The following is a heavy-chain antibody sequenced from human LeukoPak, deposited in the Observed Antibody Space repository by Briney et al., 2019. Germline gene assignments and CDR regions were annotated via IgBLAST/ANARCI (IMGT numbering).Heavy chain of an antibody. CDR2: ISSSSSYT. CDR3: ARVSCSGGSCYYFDC. Sequence: PGGSLRLSCAASRFTFSDYYMSWIRQAPGKGLEWVSYISSSSSYTNYADSVKGRFTISRDNAKNSLYLRMNSLRAEDTAVYYCARVSCSGGSCYYFDCWGQGTLVTVSS. D-gene: IGHD2-15*01. V-gene: IGHV3-11*06. J-gene: IGHJ4*02. CDR1: RFTFSDYY.